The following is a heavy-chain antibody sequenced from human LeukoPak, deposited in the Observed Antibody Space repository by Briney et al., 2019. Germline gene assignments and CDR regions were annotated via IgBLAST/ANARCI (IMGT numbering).Heavy chain of an antibody. CDR2: NYYSGST. V-gene: IGHV4-39*07. D-gene: IGHD4-23*01. J-gene: IGHJ6*03. CDR1: GGSISSSSYY. CDR3: AKCGGAGYYYYMDV. Sequence: SETLSLTCTVSGGSISSSSYYWGWIRQPPGKGLEWIGSNYYSGSTYYNPSLKCRVTISVDTSKNQFSLKLSSVTAADTAVYYCAKCGGAGYYYYMDVWGKGTTVTVSS.